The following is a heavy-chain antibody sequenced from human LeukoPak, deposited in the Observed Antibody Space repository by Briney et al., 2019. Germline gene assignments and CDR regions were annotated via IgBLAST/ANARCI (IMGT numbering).Heavy chain of an antibody. CDR1: GGTFSSYA. CDR2: IIPIFGTA. Sequence: SVKVSCKASGGTFSSYAISWVRQAPGQGLKWMGGIIPIFGTANYAQKFQGRVTITADESTSTAYMELSSLRSEDTAVYYCAGTYYDFWSGYSHYYYYMDVWGKGTTVTVSS. D-gene: IGHD3-3*01. V-gene: IGHV1-69*01. CDR3: AGTYYDFWSGYSHYYYYMDV. J-gene: IGHJ6*03.